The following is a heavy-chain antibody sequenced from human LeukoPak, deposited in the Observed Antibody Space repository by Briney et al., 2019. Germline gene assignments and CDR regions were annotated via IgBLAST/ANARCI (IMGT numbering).Heavy chain of an antibody. V-gene: IGHV1-2*06. CDR3: ARVLEYSSSRPYYYYYMDV. J-gene: IGHJ6*03. Sequence: ASVKVSCKASGYTFTGYYMHWVRQAPGQGLEWMGRINPNSGGTNYAQKVQGRVTMTRDTSISGAYMELSRLRSDDTAVYYCARVLEYSSSRPYYYYYMDVWGKGTTVTVSS. D-gene: IGHD6-6*01. CDR2: INPNSGGT. CDR1: GYTFTGYY.